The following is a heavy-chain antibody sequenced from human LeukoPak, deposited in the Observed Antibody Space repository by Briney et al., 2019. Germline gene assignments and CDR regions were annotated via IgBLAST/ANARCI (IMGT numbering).Heavy chain of an antibody. CDR3: ARAPNYYYYYMDV. V-gene: IGHV3-48*04. CDR1: GFTFSSYS. CDR2: ISSSSSTI. Sequence: GGSLRLSCAASGFTFSSYSMNWVRQAPGKGLEWVSYISSSSSTIYYADSVKGRFTISRDNAKNSLYLQMNSRRAGDTAVYYCARAPNYYYYYMDVWGKGTTVTVSS. J-gene: IGHJ6*03.